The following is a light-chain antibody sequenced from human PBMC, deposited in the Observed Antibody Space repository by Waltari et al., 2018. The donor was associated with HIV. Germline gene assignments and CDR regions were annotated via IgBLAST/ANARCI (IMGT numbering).Light chain of an antibody. V-gene: IGKV1-5*03. Sequence: EIEMTQSPSTLSASVGDRVAITCRASQSISNYLAWFQQKPGKAPKLLIYNASTLQSGVPSRISGTGSGTEFTLTINSLQSDDFAIYFCQQYDGYSRTFGQGTRVEIK. CDR2: NAS. CDR3: QQYDGYSRT. J-gene: IGKJ1*01. CDR1: QSISNY.